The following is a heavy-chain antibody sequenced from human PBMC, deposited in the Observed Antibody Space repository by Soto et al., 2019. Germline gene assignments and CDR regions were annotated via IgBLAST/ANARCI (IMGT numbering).Heavy chain of an antibody. CDR1: GYSFTSYW. J-gene: IGHJ6*02. D-gene: IGHD6-13*01. CDR2: IDPSDSYT. V-gene: IGHV5-10-1*01. Sequence: GESLKISCKGSGYSFTSYWISWVRQMPGKGLEWMGRIDPSDSYTNYSPSFQGHVTISADKSISTAYLQWSSLKASDTAMYYCARSSQLTAAGTWYYYYYGMDVWGQGTTVTVSS. CDR3: ARSSQLTAAGTWYYYYYGMDV.